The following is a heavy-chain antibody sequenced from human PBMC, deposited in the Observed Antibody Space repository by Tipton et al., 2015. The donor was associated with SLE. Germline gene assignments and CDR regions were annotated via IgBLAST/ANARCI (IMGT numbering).Heavy chain of an antibody. D-gene: IGHD2-15*01. J-gene: IGHJ4*02. Sequence: SLRLSCEASGFNFSPYAIHWVRQTPGKGLEWVSVIWHDGSKKYYADSVKGRFTISRDNSKNTVYLEMNSLSGEDTGVYHCARGFCGGSSCYSLHLWGQGTLVTVSS. CDR2: IWHDGSKK. V-gene: IGHV3-33*01. CDR3: ARGFCGGSSCYSLHL. CDR1: GFNFSPYA.